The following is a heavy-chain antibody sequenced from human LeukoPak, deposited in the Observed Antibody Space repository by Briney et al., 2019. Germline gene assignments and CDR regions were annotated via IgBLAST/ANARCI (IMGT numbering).Heavy chain of an antibody. CDR1: GSTFSSQG. Sequence: PGRSLRLSCVASGSTFSSQGMHWVRQAPGKGPEWVAIISYDGGDKYYADSVKGRFTISRDNSKNTLYLQMNSLRTDDTAVYYCAKPGYCSGRVCLNWFDPWGQGTLVTVSS. V-gene: IGHV3-30*18. CDR2: ISYDGGDK. CDR3: AKPGYCSGRVCLNWFDP. D-gene: IGHD2-8*02. J-gene: IGHJ5*02.